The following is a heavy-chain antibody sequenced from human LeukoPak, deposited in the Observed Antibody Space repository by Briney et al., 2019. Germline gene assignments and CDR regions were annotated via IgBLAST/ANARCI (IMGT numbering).Heavy chain of an antibody. V-gene: IGHV3-30*18. CDR1: GFTFSSYG. D-gene: IGHD5-18*01. CDR3: ANGRIRGIQLSTY. Sequence: GGSLRLSCAASGFTFSSYGMHWVRQAPGKGLEWVAVISYDGSNKYYADSVKGRFTISRDNSKNTLYLQMNSLRAEDPAVYYCANGRIRGIQLSTYWGQGTLVTVSS. J-gene: IGHJ4*02. CDR2: ISYDGSNK.